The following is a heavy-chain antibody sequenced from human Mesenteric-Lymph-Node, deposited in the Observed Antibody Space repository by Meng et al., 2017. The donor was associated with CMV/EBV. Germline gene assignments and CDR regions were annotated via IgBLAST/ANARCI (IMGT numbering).Heavy chain of an antibody. CDR1: GFTFSSYE. D-gene: IGHD6-13*01. V-gene: IGHV3-48*03. Sequence: GESLKISCAASGFTFSSYEMNWVRQAPGKGLEWVSYISSSGSTIYYADSVKGRFTISRDNAGNSVFLQMNSLRADDTAVYYCARTRIVAADPDAFDVWGQGTVVTVSS. J-gene: IGHJ3*01. CDR2: ISSSGSTI. CDR3: ARTRIVAADPDAFDV.